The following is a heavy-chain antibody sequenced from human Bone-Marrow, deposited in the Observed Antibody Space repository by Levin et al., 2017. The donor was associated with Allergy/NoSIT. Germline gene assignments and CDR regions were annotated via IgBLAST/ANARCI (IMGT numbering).Heavy chain of an antibody. Sequence: RAGGSLRLSCAASGFTFDIYGMHWVRQVPGKGLEWVAFISYDGSEKFYADSVKGRFTISRDNPKNTVYLQMNGLRPEDTAVYYCAKDRIDMIVVVTPSPLDFWGQGTLVTVSS. V-gene: IGHV3-30*18. CDR3: AKDRIDMIVVVTPSPLDF. CDR2: ISYDGSEK. J-gene: IGHJ4*02. CDR1: GFTFDIYG. D-gene: IGHD3-22*01.